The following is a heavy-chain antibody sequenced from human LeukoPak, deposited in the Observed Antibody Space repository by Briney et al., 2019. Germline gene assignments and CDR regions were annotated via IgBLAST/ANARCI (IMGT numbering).Heavy chain of an antibody. CDR3: ARLFQILRFLEWLSPYGMDV. CDR2: INPNSGGT. J-gene: IGHJ6*02. D-gene: IGHD3-3*01. CDR1: GYTFTSYG. Sequence: GASVKVSCKASGYTFTSYGISWVRQAPGQGLEWMGWINPNSGGTNYAQKFQGRVTMTRDTSISTAYMELSRLRSDDTAVYYCARLFQILRFLEWLSPYGMDVWGQGTTVTVSS. V-gene: IGHV1-2*02.